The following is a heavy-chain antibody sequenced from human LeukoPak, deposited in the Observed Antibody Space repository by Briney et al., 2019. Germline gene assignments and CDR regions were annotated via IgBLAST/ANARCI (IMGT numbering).Heavy chain of an antibody. V-gene: IGHV4-59*01. CDR3: ARVHDFWSGRWFDP. CDR2: IYYSGST. CDR1: GGSISSYY. J-gene: IGHJ5*02. Sequence: SSETLSLTCTVSGGSISSYYLSWIRQPPGKGLEWIGYIYYSGSTNYNPSLKSRVTISVDTSKNQFSLKLSSVTAADTAVYYCARVHDFWSGRWFDPWGQGTLVTVSS. D-gene: IGHD3-3*01.